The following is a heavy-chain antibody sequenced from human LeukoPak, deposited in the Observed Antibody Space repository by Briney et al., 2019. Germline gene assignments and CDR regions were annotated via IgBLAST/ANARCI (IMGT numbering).Heavy chain of an antibody. J-gene: IGHJ2*01. CDR1: GYTFTGYY. Sequence: GASVKVSCKASGYTFTGYYMHWVRQAPGQGLEWMGWINPNSGGTNYAQKFQGRVTMTRDTSISTAYMELSRLRSDDTAVYYCARLRTTVTHNWYFDLWGRGTLVTVSS. D-gene: IGHD4-11*01. V-gene: IGHV1-2*02. CDR3: ARLRTTVTHNWYFDL. CDR2: INPNSGGT.